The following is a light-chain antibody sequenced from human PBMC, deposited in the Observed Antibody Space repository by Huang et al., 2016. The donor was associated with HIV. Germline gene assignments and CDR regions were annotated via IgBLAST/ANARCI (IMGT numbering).Light chain of an antibody. J-gene: IGKJ2*01. CDR2: GSS. Sequence: EIVMTQSPVTLSVSPGERATLSCRASQSVGKYLAWYQQRPGQPPRLLIYGSSTRATGIPARFTGSGSGTEFTLTISSLQSEEFAIYYCQQYDNGPYTFGQGTNLEIK. V-gene: IGKV3D-15*01. CDR1: QSVGKY. CDR3: QQYDNGPYT.